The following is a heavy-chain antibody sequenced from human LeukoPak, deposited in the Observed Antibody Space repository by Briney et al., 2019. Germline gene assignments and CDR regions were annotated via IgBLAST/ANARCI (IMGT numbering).Heavy chain of an antibody. CDR3: ARSPCGGDCYSGHFQH. CDR1: GYTFTTYW. V-gene: IGHV5-51*01. D-gene: IGHD2-21*02. CDR2: IYAGDSDT. Sequence: GESLKISFQGSGYTFTTYWIGWVRQMPGKGLEWMGIIYAGDSDTRYSPSFQGQVTISADKSISTAYLQWSSLKASDTAMYYCARSPCGGDCYSGHFQHWGQGTLVTVSS. J-gene: IGHJ1*01.